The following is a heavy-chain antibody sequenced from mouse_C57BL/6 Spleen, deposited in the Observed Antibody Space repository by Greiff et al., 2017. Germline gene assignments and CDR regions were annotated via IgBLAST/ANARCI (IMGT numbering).Heavy chain of an antibody. V-gene: IGHV5-4*01. J-gene: IGHJ3*01. CDR1: GFTFNSYA. CDR2: ISDGGSYT. Sequence: EVKLVESGGGLVKPGGSLKLSCAASGFTFNSYAMSWVRQTPEKRLEWVATISDGGSYTYYPDNVKGRFTISRDNAKNNLYLQMSHLKSEDTAMYYCARDYDSFAYWGQGTLVTVSA. D-gene: IGHD2-4*01. CDR3: ARDYDSFAY.